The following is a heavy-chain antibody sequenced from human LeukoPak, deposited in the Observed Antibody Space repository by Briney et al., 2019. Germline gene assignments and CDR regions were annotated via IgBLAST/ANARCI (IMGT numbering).Heavy chain of an antibody. V-gene: IGHV4-34*01. D-gene: IGHD1-1*01. CDR3: ARDRPGERDY. J-gene: IGHJ4*02. CDR2: INHSGST. CDR1: GGSFSGYY. Sequence: PSETLSLTCAVYGGSFSGYYWSWIRQPPGKGLEWIGEINHSGSTNYNPSLKSRVTTSVDTSKNQFSLKLSSVTAADTAVYYCARDRPGERDYWGQGTLVTVSS.